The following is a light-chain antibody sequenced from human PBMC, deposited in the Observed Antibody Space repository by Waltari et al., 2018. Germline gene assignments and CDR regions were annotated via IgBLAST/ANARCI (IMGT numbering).Light chain of an antibody. J-gene: IGKJ1*01. CDR3: QNHERLPAT. CDR2: AAS. CDR1: QSVSKY. V-gene: IGKV3-20*01. Sequence: EVVLTQSPGTLSLAAGERATLSCRASQSVSKYLAWYQQRPGQAPRLIIYAASTRATSIPDRFSGSGSGTDFSLTISRLEPEDFAVYYCQNHERLPATFGQGTKVEIK.